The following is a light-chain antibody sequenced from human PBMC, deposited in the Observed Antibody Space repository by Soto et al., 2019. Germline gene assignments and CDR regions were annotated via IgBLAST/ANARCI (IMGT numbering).Light chain of an antibody. Sequence: QPVLTQSPSASASLGASVKLTCTLSSGHSTYAIAWHQQQPEKGPRFLMKLNSDGSHNRGDGIPDRFSGSSSGAERYLSISGLQSEAEAEYYCQTWGTGIVILGGGTQLTVL. V-gene: IGLV4-69*01. J-gene: IGLJ2*01. CDR3: QTWGTGIVI. CDR1: SGHSTYA. CDR2: LNSDGSH.